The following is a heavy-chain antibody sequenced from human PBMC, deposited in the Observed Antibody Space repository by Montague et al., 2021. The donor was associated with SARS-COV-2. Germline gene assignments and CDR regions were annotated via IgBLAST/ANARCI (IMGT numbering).Heavy chain of an antibody. J-gene: IGHJ4*02. D-gene: IGHD3-10*01. CDR2: ISYDGSNK. CDR3: ARVPPGLLWFGEIDY. V-gene: IGHV3-30-3*01. CDR1: GFTFSSYA. Sequence: SLRLFCAASGFTFSSYAMHWVRQAPGKGLEWVAVISYDGSNKYYADSVKGRFTISRDNSKNTLYLQMNSLRAEDTAVYYRARVPPGLLWFGEIDYWGQGTLVTVSS.